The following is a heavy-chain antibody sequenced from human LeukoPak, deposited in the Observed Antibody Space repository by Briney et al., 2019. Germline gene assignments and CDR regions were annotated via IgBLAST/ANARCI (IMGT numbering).Heavy chain of an antibody. D-gene: IGHD2-8*01. V-gene: IGHV1-8*03. CDR1: GYSFTSYD. CDR2: MNPNSGNT. CDR3: APSLFCSNGICYTGGYYFDY. J-gene: IGHJ4*02. Sequence: ASVKVSCKASGYSFTSYDVTWVRQAPGQGLEWMGWMNPNSGNTAYAQKFQGRVTITSDTSITTSYIELSRLRSEDTVGCSSAPSLFCSNGICYTGGYYFDYGGQGPLLRLL.